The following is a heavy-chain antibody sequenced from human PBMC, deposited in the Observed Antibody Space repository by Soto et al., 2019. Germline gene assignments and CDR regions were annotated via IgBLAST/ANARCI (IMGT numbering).Heavy chain of an antibody. D-gene: IGHD3-10*01. J-gene: IGHJ6*02. Sequence: GGSLRLSCAASGFTFSSYGMHWVRQAPGKGLEWVAVISYDGSNKYYADSVKDRFTISRDNSKNTLYLQMNSLRAEDTAVYYCAKSRSSGSYYYYYGMDVWGQGTTVTVSS. V-gene: IGHV3-30*18. CDR1: GFTFSSYG. CDR3: AKSRSSGSYYYYYGMDV. CDR2: ISYDGSNK.